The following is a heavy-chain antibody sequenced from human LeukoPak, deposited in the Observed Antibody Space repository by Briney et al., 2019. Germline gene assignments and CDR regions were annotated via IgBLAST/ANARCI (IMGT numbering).Heavy chain of an antibody. Sequence: PGGSLRLSCAASGFTFSSYGMHWVRQAPGKGLEWVAFIRYDGSNKYYADSVKGRFTISRDNSKNTLYLQMNSLRAEDTAVYYCAKDRKPKRSNHLDYWGQGTLVTVSS. V-gene: IGHV3-30*02. D-gene: IGHD4-11*01. CDR1: GFTFSSYG. CDR2: IRYDGSNK. CDR3: AKDRKPKRSNHLDY. J-gene: IGHJ4*02.